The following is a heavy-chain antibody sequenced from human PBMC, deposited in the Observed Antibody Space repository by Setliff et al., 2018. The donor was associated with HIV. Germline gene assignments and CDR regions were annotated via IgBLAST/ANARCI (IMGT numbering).Heavy chain of an antibody. Sequence: PGESLKISCKGFGYSFTSYLIAWVRQTPGKGLEWMGNIHPRDSDTRYSPSFQGQVTLSVDKSISTAYLQWSSLKAEDTAVYYCTTKYSWGQGTLVTVSS. J-gene: IGHJ4*02. V-gene: IGHV5-51*01. CDR1: GYSFTSYL. CDR2: IHPRDSDT. CDR3: TTKYS.